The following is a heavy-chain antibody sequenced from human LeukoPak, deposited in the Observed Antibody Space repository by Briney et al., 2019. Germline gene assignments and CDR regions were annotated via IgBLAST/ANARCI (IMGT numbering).Heavy chain of an antibody. Sequence: PGGSLRLSCAAAGFTFSSYAMSWVRQAPGKGLEWVSAISGSGGSTYYADSVKGRFTISRDNSKNTLYLQMNSLRAEDTAVYYCAKTPRYSSSWYYFDYSGQGTLVTVSS. J-gene: IGHJ4*02. CDR3: AKTPRYSSSWYYFDY. CDR2: ISGSGGST. D-gene: IGHD6-13*01. CDR1: GFTFSSYA. V-gene: IGHV3-23*01.